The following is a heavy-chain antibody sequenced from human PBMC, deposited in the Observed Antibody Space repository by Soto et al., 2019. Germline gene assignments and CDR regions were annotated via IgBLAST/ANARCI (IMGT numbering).Heavy chain of an antibody. V-gene: IGHV1-18*01. Sequence: QVQLVQTGAEVKKPGASVKVSCKASGYTFSNYGISWVRQAPGQGFEWMGRISAYNGDTKVAQQFQGRVTMTTDTSTGTAYMELRSLRSDDTALYCGGRLGFGRSFYMDVWGKGTTVTVSS. CDR1: GYTFSNYG. CDR3: GRLGFGRSFYMDV. CDR2: ISAYNGDT. J-gene: IGHJ6*03. D-gene: IGHD3-3*01.